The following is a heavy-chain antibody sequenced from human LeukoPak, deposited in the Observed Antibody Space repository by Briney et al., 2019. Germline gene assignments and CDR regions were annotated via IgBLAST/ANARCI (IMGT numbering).Heavy chain of an antibody. CDR1: GGSVSSGSYY. CDR3: ARGLTTTVVSAYYGMDV. D-gene: IGHD4-23*01. CDR2: IYYSGST. J-gene: IGHJ6*02. V-gene: IGHV4-61*01. Sequence: SETLSLTCTVSGGSVSSGSYYWSWIRQPPGKGLEWIGYIYYSGSTNYNPSLKSRVTISVDTSKNQFSLKLSSVTAADTAVYYCARGLTTTVVSAYYGMDVWGQGTTVTVSS.